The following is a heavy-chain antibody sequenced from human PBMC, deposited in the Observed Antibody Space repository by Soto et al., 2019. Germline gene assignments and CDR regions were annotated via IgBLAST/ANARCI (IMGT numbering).Heavy chain of an antibody. CDR2: ISAYNGNT. CDR1: GYTFTSYG. CDR3: ARDRMVLLFVQDAIVHRY. J-gene: IGHJ4*02. D-gene: IGHD1-1*01. Sequence: ASVKGSCKASGYTFTSYGISWVRQAPGQGLEWMGWISAYNGNTNYAQKLQGRVTMTTDTSTSTAYMELRSLRSDDTAVYYCARDRMVLLFVQDAIVHRYWGQGTLVIVSS. V-gene: IGHV1-18*01.